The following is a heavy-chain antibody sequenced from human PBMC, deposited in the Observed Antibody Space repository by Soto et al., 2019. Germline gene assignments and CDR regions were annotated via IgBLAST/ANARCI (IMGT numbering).Heavy chain of an antibody. D-gene: IGHD4-17*01. J-gene: IGHJ4*02. CDR1: VFTFDDYS. CDR3: GKDGAVSDYTYLDY. CDR2: ISWDGRST. V-gene: IGHV3-43*01. Sequence: GGSLRLSCAASVFTFDDYSMHWVRQAPGKGLEWVSLISWDGRSTYYADSVEGRFTISRDNSKNSLYLQMNSLTTEDTAFYYCGKDGAVSDYTYLDYWGQGALVTVSS.